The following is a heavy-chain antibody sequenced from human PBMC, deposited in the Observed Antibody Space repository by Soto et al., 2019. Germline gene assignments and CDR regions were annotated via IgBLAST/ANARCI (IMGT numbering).Heavy chain of an antibody. CDR2: ISYDGSNK. J-gene: IGHJ2*01. Sequence: QVQLVESGGGVVQPGRSLRLSCAASGFTFSSYAMHWVRQAPGKGLEWVAVISYDGSNKYYADSVKGRFTISRDNSKNTLYRQMNSLRAEDTAVYYCARDVEVVTAMFWYFDLWGRGTLVTVSS. CDR3: ARDVEVVTAMFWYFDL. CDR1: GFTFSSYA. V-gene: IGHV3-30-3*01. D-gene: IGHD2-21*02.